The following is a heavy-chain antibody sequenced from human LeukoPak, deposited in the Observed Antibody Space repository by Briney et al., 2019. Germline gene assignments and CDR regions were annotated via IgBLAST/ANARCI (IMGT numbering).Heavy chain of an antibody. CDR1: GFTFSSYS. J-gene: IGHJ4*02. V-gene: IGHV3-48*01. D-gene: IGHD5/OR15-5a*01. CDR2: ISSSSSTI. Sequence: GGSLRLSCAASGFTFSSYSMNWVRQAPGKGLEWVSYISSSSSTIYYADSVKGRFTISRDNAKNSLYLQMNSLRAEDAAVYYCARGPSTPFDYWGQGTLVTVSS. CDR3: ARGPSTPFDY.